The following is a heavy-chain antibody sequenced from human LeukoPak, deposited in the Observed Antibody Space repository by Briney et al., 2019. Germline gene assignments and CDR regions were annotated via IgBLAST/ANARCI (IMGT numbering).Heavy chain of an antibody. CDR3: ARGIFGVAKNKEDGDY. V-gene: IGHV4-30-4*08. J-gene: IGHJ4*02. CDR1: GGSISSGGYY. CDR2: IYYSGST. Sequence: SETLSLTCTVSGGSISSGGYYWSWIRQPPGKGLEWIVYIYYSGSTYYNPSLKSRVTISVDTSKNQFSLKLSSVTAADTAVYYCARGIFGVAKNKEDGDYWGQGTLVTVSS. D-gene: IGHD3-3*01.